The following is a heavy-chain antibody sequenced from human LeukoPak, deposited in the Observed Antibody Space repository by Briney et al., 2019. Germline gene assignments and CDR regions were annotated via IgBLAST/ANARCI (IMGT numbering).Heavy chain of an antibody. V-gene: IGHV1-69*13. Sequence: GASVKVSCKASGGTFSSFAISWVRQAPGQGLEWMGGTIPIFGTANYAPNFQGRVMIIADESTSTAYMELSSLRFEDTAVYYCARGLYGSGSDDAFDIWGQGTMVTVSS. CDR1: GGTFSSFA. CDR2: TIPIFGTA. D-gene: IGHD3-10*01. J-gene: IGHJ3*02. CDR3: ARGLYGSGSDDAFDI.